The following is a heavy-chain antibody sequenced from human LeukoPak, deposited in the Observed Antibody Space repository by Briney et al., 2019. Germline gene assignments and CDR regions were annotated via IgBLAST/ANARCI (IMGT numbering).Heavy chain of an antibody. D-gene: IGHD3-3*01. CDR2: ISAYNGNT. Sequence: ASVKVSCTASGCTFTSYGISWVRQAPGQGLEWMGWISAYNGNTNYAQKLQGRVTMTTDTSTSTAYMELRSLRSDDTAVYYCARDVPSAYYDFWSGSRPYYFDYWGQGTLVTVSS. J-gene: IGHJ4*02. CDR1: GCTFTSYG. V-gene: IGHV1-18*01. CDR3: ARDVPSAYYDFWSGSRPYYFDY.